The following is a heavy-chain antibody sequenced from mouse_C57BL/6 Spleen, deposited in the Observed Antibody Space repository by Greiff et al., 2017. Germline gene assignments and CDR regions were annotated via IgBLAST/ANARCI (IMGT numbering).Heavy chain of an antibody. CDR2: IRSKSNNYAT. V-gene: IGHV10-1*01. J-gene: IGHJ1*03. CDR3: VRNGWLLREGYFDI. D-gene: IGHD2-3*01. Sequence: EVKLVESGGGLVQPKGSLKLSCAASGFSFNTYAMNWVRQAPGKGLEWVARIRSKSNNYATYYADSVKDRFTISRDDSESMLYLQMNNLKTEDTAMYYCVRNGWLLREGYFDIWGTGTTVTVSS. CDR1: GFSFNTYA.